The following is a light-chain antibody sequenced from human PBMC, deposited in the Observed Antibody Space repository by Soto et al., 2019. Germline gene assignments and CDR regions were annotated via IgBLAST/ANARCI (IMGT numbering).Light chain of an antibody. CDR3: CSYTGTSPLVV. J-gene: IGLJ2*01. CDR1: NSDVGGYNY. V-gene: IGLV2-11*01. Sequence: QSVLTQPRSVSGSPGQSVTIPCTGTNSDVGGYNYVSWYQQHPGAAPQVVIYDVNKRPAGVPDRFSGSRSGNAASLTISGLQADDEADYFCCSYTGTSPLVVFGGGTKLTVL. CDR2: DVN.